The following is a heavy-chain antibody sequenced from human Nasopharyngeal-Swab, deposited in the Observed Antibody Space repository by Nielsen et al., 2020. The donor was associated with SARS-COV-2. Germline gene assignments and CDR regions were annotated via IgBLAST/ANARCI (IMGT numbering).Heavy chain of an antibody. CDR2: ISGSGGTT. CDR3: AKDRSLYCSSTSCSKKFDS. Sequence: GESLKISCAASGFTFSSYAMSWVRQAPGKGLEWVSAISGSGGTTYYADSVKGRSTISRDNSKNTLYLQMNSLRAEDTAVYYCAKDRSLYCSSTSCSKKFDSWGQGTLVTVSS. CDR1: GFTFSSYA. V-gene: IGHV3-23*01. J-gene: IGHJ4*02. D-gene: IGHD2-2*01.